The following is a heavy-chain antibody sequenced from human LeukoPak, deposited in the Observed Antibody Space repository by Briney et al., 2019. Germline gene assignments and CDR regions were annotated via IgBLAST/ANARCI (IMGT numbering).Heavy chain of an antibody. CDR2: IYPGDFDT. CDR1: GYSFTSYW. CDR3: AASPGAYGDYRYYYYGMDV. V-gene: IGHV5-51*01. Sequence: GESLKISCKGSGYSFTSYWIGWVRQMPGKGLEWMGIIYPGDFDTRYSPSFQGQVTISADKSISTAYLQWSSLKASDTAMYYCAASPGAYGDYRYYYYGMDVWGQGTTVTVSS. J-gene: IGHJ6*02. D-gene: IGHD4-17*01.